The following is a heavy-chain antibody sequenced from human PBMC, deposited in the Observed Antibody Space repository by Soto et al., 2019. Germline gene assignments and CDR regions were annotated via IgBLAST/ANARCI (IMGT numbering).Heavy chain of an antibody. CDR3: ARDFYGGYTYGPGDY. CDR2: ISGSGGSA. J-gene: IGHJ4*02. CDR1: GFTFSSYA. Sequence: GGSLRLSCAASGFTFSSYAMSWVRQAPGKGLEWVSAISGSGGSAYYADSVKGRFTISRDNSKNTLYLQMNSLRAEDTAVYYCARDFYGGYTYGPGDYWGQGALVTVSS. V-gene: IGHV3-23*01. D-gene: IGHD5-18*01.